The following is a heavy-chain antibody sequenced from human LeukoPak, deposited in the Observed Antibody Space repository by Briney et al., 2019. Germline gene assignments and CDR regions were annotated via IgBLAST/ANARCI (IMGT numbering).Heavy chain of an antibody. D-gene: IGHD3-10*02. V-gene: IGHV3-23*01. J-gene: IGHJ6*04. CDR3: AELGITMIGGV. CDR2: ISPSGSIS. CDR1: GFTFSSHG. Sequence: GGSLRLSCAASGFTFSSHGINWVRQAPGKGLEWVSGISPSGSISYYADSVKGRFTISRDNSKNTLYLQMNSLRAEDTAVYYCAELGITMIGGVWGKGTTVTISS.